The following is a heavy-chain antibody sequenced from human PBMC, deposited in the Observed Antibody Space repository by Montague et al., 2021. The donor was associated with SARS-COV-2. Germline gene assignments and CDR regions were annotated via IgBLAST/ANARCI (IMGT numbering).Heavy chain of an antibody. CDR2: IYYSGST. CDR3: ARGSGWMGNAFDI. Sequence: SETLSLTCTVSGGSISSYYWSWIRQPPGKGLEWIGYIYYSGSTNCNPSLKSRVTISVDTSKNQFSLELSSVTAADTAVYYCARGSGWMGNAFDIWGQGTMVTVSS. CDR1: GGSISSYY. V-gene: IGHV4-59*01. J-gene: IGHJ3*02. D-gene: IGHD6-19*01.